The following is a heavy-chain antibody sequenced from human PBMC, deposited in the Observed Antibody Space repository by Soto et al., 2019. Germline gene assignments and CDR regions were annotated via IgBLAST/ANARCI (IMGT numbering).Heavy chain of an antibody. CDR3: ARGLQDVSAARHRPPRAFVI. J-gene: IGHJ3*02. V-gene: IGHV4-31*03. Sequence: SETLSLTCTVSGGSISSGGYYWSWIRQHPGKGLEWIGYIYYSGSTYYNPSLKSRVTISVDTSKNQFSLKLSSVTAADTAVYYCARGLQDVSAARHRPPRAFVICCPGPRVTVSS. D-gene: IGHD2-2*01. CDR1: GGSISSGGYY. CDR2: IYYSGST.